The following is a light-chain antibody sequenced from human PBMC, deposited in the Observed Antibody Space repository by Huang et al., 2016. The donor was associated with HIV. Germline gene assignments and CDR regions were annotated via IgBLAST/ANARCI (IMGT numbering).Light chain of an antibody. CDR1: QGISSY. CDR2: AAS. CDR3: QQFHSYPYT. J-gene: IGKJ2*01. V-gene: IGKV1-9*01. Sequence: IQLTQSPSSLSASVGDRVIITCRASQGISSYLAWYQQKPGKAPKLLIYAASTLQAGVPERFSGSGSGTEFTLTINSLQPEDLANYSCQQFHSYPYTFGQGTKLEIK.